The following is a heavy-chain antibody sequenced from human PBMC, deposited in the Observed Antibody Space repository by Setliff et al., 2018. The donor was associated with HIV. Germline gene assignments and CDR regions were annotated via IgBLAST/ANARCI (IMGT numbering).Heavy chain of an antibody. Sequence: SETLSLTCAVSGGSISSASYYWGWIRQPPGKGLEWIGSIFYSGSTYYNPSLKSRVTISVDTSKNQFSLNLSSVTAADTAVYYCATQITVVRGVVKWFDPWGQGTLVTVSS. CDR1: GGSISSASYY. J-gene: IGHJ5*02. D-gene: IGHD3-10*01. CDR2: IFYSGST. CDR3: ATQITVVRGVVKWFDP. V-gene: IGHV4-39*01.